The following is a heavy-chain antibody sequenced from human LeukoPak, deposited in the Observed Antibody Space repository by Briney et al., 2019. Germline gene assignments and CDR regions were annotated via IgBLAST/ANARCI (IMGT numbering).Heavy chain of an antibody. CDR2: INPNSGGT. CDR3: ARVIILRGYDFWSGYYMLFDY. D-gene: IGHD3-3*01. CDR1: GYTFTGYY. V-gene: IGHV1-2*02. Sequence: GASVKVSCKASGYTFTGYYMHWVRQAPGQGLEWMGWINPNSGGTNYAQKFQGRVTMTRDTSTSTAYMELSRLRSDDTAVYYCARVIILRGYDFWSGYYMLFDYWGQGTLVTVSS. J-gene: IGHJ4*02.